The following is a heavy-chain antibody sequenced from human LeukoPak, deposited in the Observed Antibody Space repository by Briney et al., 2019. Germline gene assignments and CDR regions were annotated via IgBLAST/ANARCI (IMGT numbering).Heavy chain of an antibody. V-gene: IGHV3-23*01. Sequence: GGSLRLSCAASGFRFTDYSMSWVRQAPGKGLEWVAGLGRSGEYKYYADSVKGRFTISRDNSKGTVSLQMNSLRAEDSAIYFCVKDRPCETCMPMDARGQGTTVTVSS. J-gene: IGHJ6*02. CDR2: LGRSGEYK. D-gene: IGHD2-2*01. CDR1: GFRFTDYS. CDR3: VKDRPCETCMPMDA.